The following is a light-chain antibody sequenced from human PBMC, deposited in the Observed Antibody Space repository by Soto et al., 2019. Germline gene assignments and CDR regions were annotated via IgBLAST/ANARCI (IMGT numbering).Light chain of an antibody. CDR2: ENT. V-gene: IGLV1-51*02. CDR3: GTWDSSLSDVV. J-gene: IGLJ2*01. Sequence: QSVLTQPPSVSAAPGQKVTISCSGSSSNIGNNYVSWYQQLPGTAPKLLIYENTNRPSGIPDRFSGSKSGTSATLDITGLQTGDEADYYCGTWDSSLSDVVFGGGTQLTVL. CDR1: SSNIGNNY.